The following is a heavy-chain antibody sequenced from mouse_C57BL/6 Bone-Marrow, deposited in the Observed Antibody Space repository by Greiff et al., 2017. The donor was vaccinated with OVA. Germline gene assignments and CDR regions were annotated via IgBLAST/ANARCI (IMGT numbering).Heavy chain of an antibody. CDR2: IDPEDGDT. CDR3: ARCDYDGVRDAMDY. V-gene: IGHV14-2*01. J-gene: IGHJ4*01. Sequence: EVQLQQSGAELVKPGASVKLSCKASGFAITDYYMHWVKQRTEQGLEWIGRIDPEDGDTKYAQKFQGKATMTADTSSNPAYLQLSSLTSEDTAVYYCARCDYDGVRDAMDYWGQGTSVTVSS. CDR1: GFAITDYY. D-gene: IGHD2-4*01.